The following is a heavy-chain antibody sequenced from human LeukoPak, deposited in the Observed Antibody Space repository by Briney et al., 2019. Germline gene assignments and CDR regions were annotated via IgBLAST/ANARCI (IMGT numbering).Heavy chain of an antibody. CDR1: GYTFTRYT. D-gene: IGHD6-13*01. V-gene: IGHV1-18*01. CDR2: ISAHNGNT. J-gene: IGHJ4*02. Sequence: ASVKVSCKASGYTFTRYTISWVRQAPGQGLEWMGWISAHNGNTSYAQKLQGRVTMTTDTSTSTAYMDLSSLTPDDTAVYFCARDQGSLTRSWYTGYWGQGTQVTVSS. CDR3: ARDQGSLTRSWYTGY.